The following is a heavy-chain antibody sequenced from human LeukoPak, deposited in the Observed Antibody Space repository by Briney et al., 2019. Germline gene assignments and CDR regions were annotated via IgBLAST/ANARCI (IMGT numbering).Heavy chain of an antibody. CDR1: GDSIKSYY. CDR2: IYDSGST. CDR3: ARVRWLNAYYHYYYMDV. J-gene: IGHJ6*03. D-gene: IGHD3-22*01. V-gene: IGHV4-59*01. Sequence: SETLSLTCTVSGDSIKSYYWSWIRQPPGKGLEWIGYIYDSGSTNYNPSLKSRVTISLDTAKDQFSLGLSSVTAADTALYYCARVRWLNAYYHYYYMDVWGKGTTVTVSS.